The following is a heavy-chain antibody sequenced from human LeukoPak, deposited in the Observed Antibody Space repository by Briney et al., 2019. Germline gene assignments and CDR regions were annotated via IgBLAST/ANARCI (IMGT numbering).Heavy chain of an antibody. D-gene: IGHD3-10*01. CDR1: GGSISSYY. CDR3: ATPAPHYYGSASYFS. Sequence: SETLSLTCTVSGGSISSYYWSWIRQPPGKGLEWIGYIYYSGSTNYNPSLKSRVTISVDTSKNQFSLKVSSVTAADTAVYYCATPAPHYYGSASYFSWGQGTLVTVSS. CDR2: IYYSGST. J-gene: IGHJ5*02. V-gene: IGHV4-59*01.